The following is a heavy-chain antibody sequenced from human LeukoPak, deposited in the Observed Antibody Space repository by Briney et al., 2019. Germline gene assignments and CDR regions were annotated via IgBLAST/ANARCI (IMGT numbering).Heavy chain of an antibody. J-gene: IGHJ3*02. D-gene: IGHD3-22*01. CDR2: IKSKTDGGTT. Sequence: RGSLRLSCAASGFTFSNAWMSWVRQAPGKGPEWVGRIKSKTDGGTTDYAAPVKGRFTISRDDSKNTLYLQMNSLKTEDTAVYYCTTHMIVVVRSEDAFDIWGQGTMVTVSS. CDR3: TTHMIVVVRSEDAFDI. CDR1: GFTFSNAW. V-gene: IGHV3-15*01.